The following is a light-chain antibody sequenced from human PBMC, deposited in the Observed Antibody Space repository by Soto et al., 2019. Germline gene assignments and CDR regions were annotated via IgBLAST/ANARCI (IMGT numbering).Light chain of an antibody. Sequence: QSALTQPASVSGSPGQSITISCTGTSSDVGGYNYVSWYQHHPGKAPKLMIYDVSNRPSGVSSRFSASKSGNTASLTISGVQAEDEADYYCCSYAGTTTGVFGGGTKLTLL. CDR3: CSYAGTTTGV. V-gene: IGLV2-14*03. J-gene: IGLJ3*02. CDR2: DVS. CDR1: SSDVGGYNY.